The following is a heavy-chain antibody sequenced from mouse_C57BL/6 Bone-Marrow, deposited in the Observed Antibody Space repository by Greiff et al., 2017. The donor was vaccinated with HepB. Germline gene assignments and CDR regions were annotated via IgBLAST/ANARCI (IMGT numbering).Heavy chain of an antibody. CDR3: ASGGYGSSSAWFAY. CDR2: IWGVGST. J-gene: IGHJ3*01. D-gene: IGHD1-1*01. Sequence: VKLVESGPGLVAPSQSLSITCTVSGFSLTSYGVDWVRQSPGKGLEWLGVIWGVGSTNYNSALKSRLSISKDNSKSQVFLKMNSLQTDDTAMYYCASGGYGSSSAWFAYWGQGTLVTVSA. CDR1: GFSLTSYG. V-gene: IGHV2-6*01.